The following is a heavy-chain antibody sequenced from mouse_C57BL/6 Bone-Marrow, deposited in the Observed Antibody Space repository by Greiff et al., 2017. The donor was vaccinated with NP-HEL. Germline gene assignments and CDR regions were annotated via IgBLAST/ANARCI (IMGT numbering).Heavy chain of an antibody. V-gene: IGHV10-1*01. CDR2: IRSKSNNYAT. CDR1: GFSFNTYA. D-gene: IGHD1-1*01. J-gene: IGHJ1*03. CDR3: VREIYYYGSSYDWYFDV. Sequence: EVKLMESGGGLVQPKGSLKLSCAASGFSFNTYAMNWVRQAPGKGLEWVARIRSKSNNYATYYADSVKDRFTISRDDSESMLYLQMNNLKTEDTAMYYCVREIYYYGSSYDWYFDVWGTGTTVTVSS.